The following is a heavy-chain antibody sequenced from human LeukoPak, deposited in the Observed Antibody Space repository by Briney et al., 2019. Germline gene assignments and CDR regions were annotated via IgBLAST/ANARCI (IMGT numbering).Heavy chain of an antibody. V-gene: IGHV4-61*01. CDR1: GGSVSNSLYY. CDR2: IYYNGDT. D-gene: IGHD1-14*01. CDR3: ARGTYNTSPPDL. J-gene: IGHJ3*01. Sequence: SETLSLTCTVSGGSVSNSLYYWSWIRQPPGKGLEWIGYIYYNGDTNYNPSLKSRVIISIDTSSNQFSLRLNSMTAADTAVYYCARGTYNTSPPDLWGQGTMVTVSS.